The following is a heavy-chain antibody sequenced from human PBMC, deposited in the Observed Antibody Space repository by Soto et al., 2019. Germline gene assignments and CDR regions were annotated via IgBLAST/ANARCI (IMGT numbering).Heavy chain of an antibody. CDR3: TRAPLGYCSGGTCYPWAFDT. J-gene: IGHJ3*02. Sequence: EVQLVESGGGLVKPGESLRLSCAASGFTFSAYSMSWVHQAPGKGLEWVSSISSTSGYIYYADSVKGRFTISRDNAKNSLSLQMNSLRAEDTAVYYCTRAPLGYCSGGTCYPWAFDTWGQGTKVTVSS. D-gene: IGHD2-15*01. CDR1: GFTFSAYS. V-gene: IGHV3-21*01. CDR2: ISSTSGYI.